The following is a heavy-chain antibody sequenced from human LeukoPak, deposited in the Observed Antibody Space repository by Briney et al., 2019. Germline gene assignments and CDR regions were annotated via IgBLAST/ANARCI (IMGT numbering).Heavy chain of an antibody. D-gene: IGHD3-16*01. J-gene: IGHJ4*02. CDR3: ARAPRFGGAILDPFLDY. V-gene: IGHV4-61*02. Sequence: PSQTLSLTCTVPGGSISSGNSYWSWIRQPAGKGLEWIGRIYTSGSTNYNPSLQSRVTISIDTSTNQFSLKLSSVPAADTAVYYCARAPRFGGAILDPFLDYWGQGTLVTVSS. CDR1: GGSISSGNSY. CDR2: IYTSGST.